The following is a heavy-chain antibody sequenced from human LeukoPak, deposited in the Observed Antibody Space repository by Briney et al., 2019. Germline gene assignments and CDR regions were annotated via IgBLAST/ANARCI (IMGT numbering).Heavy chain of an antibody. CDR3: ARDRIPLVNDACYI. D-gene: IGHD2-21*01. CDR2: IIPFFGQA. J-gene: IGHJ3*02. V-gene: IGHV1-69*05. Sequence: ASVKVSCTASGCTFRDCAFSWVRQAPGQGLEWMGRIIPFFGQANYAQKLQGRVTITTDESTTTAYMELSSLRSHDAAVYYCARDRIPLVNDACYIWGEGTMVTLSS. CDR1: GCTFRDCA.